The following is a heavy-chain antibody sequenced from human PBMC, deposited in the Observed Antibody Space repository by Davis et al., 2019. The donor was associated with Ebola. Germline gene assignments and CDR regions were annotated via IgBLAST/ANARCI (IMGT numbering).Heavy chain of an antibody. Sequence: ASVKVSCKASGYTFTGYYMHWVRQAPGQGLEWMGWINPNSGGTNYAQKFQGWVTMTRDTSISTAYMELSRLRSDDTAVYYCARGPGDSSSRGYFDLWGRGTLVTVSS. D-gene: IGHD6-13*01. V-gene: IGHV1-2*04. J-gene: IGHJ2*01. CDR3: ARGPGDSSSRGYFDL. CDR1: GYTFTGYY. CDR2: INPNSGGT.